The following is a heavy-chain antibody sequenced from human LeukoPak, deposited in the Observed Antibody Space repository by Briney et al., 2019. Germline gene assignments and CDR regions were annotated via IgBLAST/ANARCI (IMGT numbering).Heavy chain of an antibody. CDR2: ISGSGGST. J-gene: IGHJ3*02. V-gene: IGHV3-23*01. Sequence: GGSLRLSCAASGFTFSSYAMSWVRQAPGKGLEWVSAISGSGGSTYYAASVKGRFTISRDNSKNTLYLQMNSLRAEDTAVYYCAKAHGIAVAGQAFDIWGQGTMVTVSS. CDR1: GFTFSSYA. CDR3: AKAHGIAVAGQAFDI. D-gene: IGHD6-19*01.